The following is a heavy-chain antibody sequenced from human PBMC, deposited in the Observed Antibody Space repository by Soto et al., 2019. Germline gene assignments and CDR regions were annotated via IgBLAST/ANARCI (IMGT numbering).Heavy chain of an antibody. Sequence: QVQRVQSGAEVKKPGASVKVSCKASGYTFTSYDINWVRQATGQGLEWMGWMNPNSGNTGYAQKFQGRVTIPRNTSRSTAYMELSSLRSEDTAVYYCARAPSTTNPSDPWCQGTLVTVSS. CDR3: ARAPSTTNPSDP. J-gene: IGHJ5*02. CDR1: GYTFTSYD. CDR2: MNPNSGNT. D-gene: IGHD1-26*01. V-gene: IGHV1-8*01.